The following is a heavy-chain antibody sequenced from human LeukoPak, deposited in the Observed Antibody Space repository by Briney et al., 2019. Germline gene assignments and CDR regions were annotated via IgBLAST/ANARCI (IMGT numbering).Heavy chain of an antibody. CDR1: GFIFGHYA. Sequence: GGSLRLSCSASGFIFGHYAMHWVRQAPGKGLEYVSSLKNNGDNIYYTDSVKGRFTISRDNSRNTLYLQLSSLRPEDTAVYYCVKDRGGLARDFDQWGQGTLVTASS. CDR3: VKDRGGLARDFDQ. V-gene: IGHV3-64D*06. CDR2: LKNNGDNI. D-gene: IGHD3-10*01. J-gene: IGHJ4*02.